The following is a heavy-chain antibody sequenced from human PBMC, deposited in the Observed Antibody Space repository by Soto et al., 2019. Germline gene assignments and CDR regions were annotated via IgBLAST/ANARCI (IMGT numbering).Heavy chain of an antibody. D-gene: IGHD2-15*01. CDR1: GFTPTTTP. CDR3: AACFRYCDN. V-gene: IGHV3-23*01. J-gene: IGHJ4*02. CDR2: ISGTASRT. Sequence: XGSLRLSCSGSGFTPTTTPLRWVRQPPGKGLEWVTTISGTASRTYYVDSVKGRFFISRDNSKNTVTLQMNNLTLDDTAVCYSAACFRYCDNWGQGNRVTVSS.